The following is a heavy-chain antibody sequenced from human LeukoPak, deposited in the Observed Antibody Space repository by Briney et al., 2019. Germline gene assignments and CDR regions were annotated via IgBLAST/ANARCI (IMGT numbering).Heavy chain of an antibody. CDR1: GGSFSGYY. D-gene: IGHD4-11*01. J-gene: IGHJ6*02. V-gene: IGHV4-34*01. CDR2: INHSGST. CDR3: ARAPMTTVTTLKRGYYYYGMDV. Sequence: SETLSLTCAVYGGSFSGYYWSWIRQPPGKGLEWIGEINHSGSTNYNPSLKSRVTISVDTSKNQFSLKLSSVTAADTAVYYCARAPMTTVTTLKRGYYYYGMDVWGQGTTVTVSS.